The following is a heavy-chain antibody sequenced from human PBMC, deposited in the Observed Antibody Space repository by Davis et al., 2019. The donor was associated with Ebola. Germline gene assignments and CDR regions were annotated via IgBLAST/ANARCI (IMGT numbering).Heavy chain of an antibody. CDR1: GGTFSSYA. CDR2: IIPILGIA. CDR3: ARGYSSSRGQGFDY. D-gene: IGHD6-6*01. J-gene: IGHJ4*02. Sequence: SVTVSCKASGGTFSSYAISWVRQAPGQGLEWMGGIIPILGIANYAQKFQGRVTITADKSTSTAYMELSSLRSEDTAVYYCARGYSSSRGQGFDYWGQGTLVTVSS. V-gene: IGHV1-69*10.